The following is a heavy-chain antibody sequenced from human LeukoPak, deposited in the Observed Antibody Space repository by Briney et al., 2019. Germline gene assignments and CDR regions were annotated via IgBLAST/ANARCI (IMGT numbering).Heavy chain of an antibody. D-gene: IGHD2-15*01. Sequence: GGSLRLSCAASGFTVSSNYMSWVRQAPGKGLEWVSVIYSGGSTYYADSVKGRFTISRDNSKNTLYLRMNSLRAEDTAVYYCARRCGGSCFYAFDIWGQGTMVTVSS. CDR2: IYSGGST. J-gene: IGHJ3*02. CDR3: ARRCGGSCFYAFDI. V-gene: IGHV3-66*01. CDR1: GFTVSSNY.